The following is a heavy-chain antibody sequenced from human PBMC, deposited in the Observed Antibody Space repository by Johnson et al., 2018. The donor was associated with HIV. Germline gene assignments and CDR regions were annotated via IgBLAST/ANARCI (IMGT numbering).Heavy chain of an antibody. CDR1: GFTVSSNY. D-gene: IGHD3-16*01. CDR2: IYSGGST. CDR3: AREWGSADAFDI. Sequence: VQLVESGVGVVQPGGSLRLSCAASGFTVSSNYMSCVRQAPGKGLEWVSVIYSGGSTYYADSVKGRFIISRDNSKNTLYLQMNSLRAEDTAVYYCAREWGSADAFDIWGQGTMVTVSS. J-gene: IGHJ3*02. V-gene: IGHV3-53*01.